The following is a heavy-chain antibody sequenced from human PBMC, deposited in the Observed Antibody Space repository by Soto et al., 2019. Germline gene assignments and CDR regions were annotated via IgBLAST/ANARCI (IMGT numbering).Heavy chain of an antibody. J-gene: IGHJ6*03. V-gene: IGHV1-3*01. CDR3: ARDRGSYSEWLKLYYYYMDV. CDR1: GYTFTSYA. D-gene: IGHD3-3*01. Sequence: GASVKVSCKASGYTFTSYAMHWVRQAPGQRLEWMGWINAGNGNTKYSQKFQGRVTITRDTSASTAFMELSSLRSEDTAVYYCARDRGSYSEWLKLYYYYMDVWGKGTTVTVSS. CDR2: INAGNGNT.